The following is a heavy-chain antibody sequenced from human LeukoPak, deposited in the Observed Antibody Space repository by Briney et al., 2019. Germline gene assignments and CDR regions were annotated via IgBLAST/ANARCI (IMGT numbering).Heavy chain of an antibody. J-gene: IGHJ4*02. CDR1: GFTFSSYA. CDR2: ISYDGSNK. Sequence: PGGSLRLSCAASGFTFSSYAMRWVRQAPGKGLEWVAVISYDGSNKYYADSVKGRFTISRDNSKNTLYLQMNSLRAEDTAVYYCASGGSSGWYEELDYWGQGTLVTVSS. CDR3: ASGGSSGWYEELDY. V-gene: IGHV3-30*04. D-gene: IGHD6-19*01.